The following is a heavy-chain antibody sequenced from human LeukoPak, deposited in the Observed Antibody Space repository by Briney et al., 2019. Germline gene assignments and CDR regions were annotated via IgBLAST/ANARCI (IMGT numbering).Heavy chain of an antibody. Sequence: SQTLSLTCTVSGGSISSGSYYWSWIRQPAGKGLEWIGRIYTSGSTNYNPSLKSRVTISVDTSKNQFSLKLSSVTAAVTAVYYCARERMGATWEAFDIWGQGTMVTVSS. CDR2: IYTSGST. CDR3: ARERMGATWEAFDI. D-gene: IGHD1-26*01. CDR1: GGSISSGSYY. V-gene: IGHV4-61*02. J-gene: IGHJ3*02.